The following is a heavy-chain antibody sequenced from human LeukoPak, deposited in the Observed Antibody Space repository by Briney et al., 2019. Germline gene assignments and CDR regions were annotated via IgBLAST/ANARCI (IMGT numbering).Heavy chain of an antibody. CDR3: ARERTYGSGSYEFDC. J-gene: IGHJ4*02. V-gene: IGHV1-18*01. D-gene: IGHD3-10*01. CDR1: GYTFTSYG. Sequence: ASVKVSCKASGYTFTSYGISWVRQAPGQGLEWMGWISAYNGNTNYAQKLQGRVTMTTDTSTSTAYMELRSLRSDDTAVYYCARERTYGSGSYEFDCWGQGTLVTVSS. CDR2: ISAYNGNT.